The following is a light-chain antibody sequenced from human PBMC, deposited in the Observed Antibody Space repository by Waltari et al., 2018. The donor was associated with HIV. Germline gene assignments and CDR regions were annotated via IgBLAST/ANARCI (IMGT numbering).Light chain of an antibody. V-gene: IGLV1-51*02. CDR3: GTWDSSLSAGV. CDR1: SSNIGNNH. CDR2: EKK. Sequence: QSVLTQPPSFSAAPGEKVTMSCSGSSSNIGNNHVSWYQHLPGTAPKLLLFEKKKRPSGIPDRFSGSKYGTSATLVITGLQTGDEADYYCGTWDSSLSAGVFGGGTKVTVL. J-gene: IGLJ3*02.